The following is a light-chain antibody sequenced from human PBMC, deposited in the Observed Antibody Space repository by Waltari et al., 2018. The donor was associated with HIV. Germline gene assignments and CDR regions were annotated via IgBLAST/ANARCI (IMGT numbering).Light chain of an antibody. J-gene: IGKJ2*01. CDR3: MQSLHLLYT. CDR2: EVS. Sequence: TQTPPSLSVTPGQPASFSCNSSQSLKHTDGKTYLYWYVQRPGQSPQVLIYEVSNRYAGVPDRFSGSGSGTHFTLKIARVEADDVGSYYCMQSLHLLYTFGQGTKLQIK. V-gene: IGKV2D-29*02. CDR1: QSLKHTDGKTY.